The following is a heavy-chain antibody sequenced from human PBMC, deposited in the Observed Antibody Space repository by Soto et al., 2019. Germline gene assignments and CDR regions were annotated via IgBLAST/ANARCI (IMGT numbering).Heavy chain of an antibody. V-gene: IGHV2-26*01. D-gene: IGHD3-22*01. CDR2: IFSNDEK. CDR3: ARITYYYDSSGYYPTPDY. J-gene: IGHJ4*02. CDR1: GFSLSNARMG. Sequence: QVTLKESGPVLVQPTEPLTLTCTVSGFSLSNARMGVSWIRQPPGKALEWLAHIFSNDEKSYSTSLKSRLTISKDTSKSQVVLTMTNMDPVDTATYYCARITYYYDSSGYYPTPDYWGQGTLVTVSS.